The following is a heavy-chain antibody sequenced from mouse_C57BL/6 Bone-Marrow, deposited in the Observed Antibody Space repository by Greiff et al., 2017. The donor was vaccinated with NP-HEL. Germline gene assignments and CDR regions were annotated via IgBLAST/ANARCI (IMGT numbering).Heavy chain of an antibody. D-gene: IGHD2-4*01. CDR3: ARNLYYDYSYWYFDV. Sequence: EVMLVESGGGLVQPGGSLSLSCAASGFTFTDYYMSWVRQPPGKALEWLGFIRNKANGYTTEYSASVKGRFTISRDNSQSILYLQMNALRAEDSATYYCARNLYYDYSYWYFDVWGTGTTVTVSS. J-gene: IGHJ1*03. V-gene: IGHV7-3*01. CDR1: GFTFTDYY. CDR2: IRNKANGYTT.